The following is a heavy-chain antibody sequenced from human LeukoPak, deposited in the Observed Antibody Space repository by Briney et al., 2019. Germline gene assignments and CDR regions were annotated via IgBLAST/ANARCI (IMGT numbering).Heavy chain of an antibody. CDR2: IYKAGNT. D-gene: IGHD3-10*01. Sequence: GSLRLSCAASGFTVSSDYMSWIRQPPGKGLEWIGSIYKAGNTNYSPSLRSRVFISVDTSNNQFSLSLSSVTAADTAVYFCTRHQTNNYGPGTPFDFWGQGTLVSVSS. J-gene: IGHJ4*02. CDR3: TRHQTNNYGPGTPFDF. V-gene: IGHV4-39*01. CDR1: GFTVSSDY.